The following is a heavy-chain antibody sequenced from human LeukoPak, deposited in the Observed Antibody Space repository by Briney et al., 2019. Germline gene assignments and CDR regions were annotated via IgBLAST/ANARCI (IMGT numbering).Heavy chain of an antibody. CDR2: ISSSGSTI. D-gene: IGHD3-10*01. Sequence: NPGGSLRLSCAASGFTFSDYYMSWIRQAPGKGLEWVSYISSSGSTIYYADSVKGRFTISRDNAKNSLYLQMNSLRAEDTAVYYCARDSVVRGVIGGTHWPDYWGQGTLVTVSS. CDR1: GFTFSDYY. J-gene: IGHJ4*02. V-gene: IGHV3-11*01. CDR3: ARDSVVRGVIGGTHWPDY.